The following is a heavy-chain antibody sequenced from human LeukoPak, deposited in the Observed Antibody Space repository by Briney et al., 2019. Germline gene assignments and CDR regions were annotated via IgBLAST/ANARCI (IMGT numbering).Heavy chain of an antibody. Sequence: SETLSLTCTVSGGSISSYYWSWIRQPPGKGLEWIGYIYYSGSTNYNPSLKSRVTISLDTSKNQFSLRLSSVTAADTAVYYCARRKRGYSVYDPAGWFDPWGQGTLVTVSS. J-gene: IGHJ5*02. CDR2: IYYSGST. CDR1: GGSISSYY. V-gene: IGHV4-59*08. CDR3: ARRKRGYSVYDPAGWFDP. D-gene: IGHD5/OR15-5a*01.